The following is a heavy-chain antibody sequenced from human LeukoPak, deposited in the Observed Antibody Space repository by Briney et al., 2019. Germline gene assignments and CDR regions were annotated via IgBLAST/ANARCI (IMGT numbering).Heavy chain of an antibody. V-gene: IGHV4-34*01. CDR2: INHSGST. Sequence: PSETLSLTCAVYGGSFSDYYWSRIRQPPGKGLEWIGEINHSGSTYYKPSLKSRVTISVDTSKSQFSLKLSSVTAADTAVYYCAREYCSITSCYGYFDYWGQGTLVTVSS. CDR1: GGSFSDYY. D-gene: IGHD2-2*01. CDR3: AREYCSITSCYGYFDY. J-gene: IGHJ4*02.